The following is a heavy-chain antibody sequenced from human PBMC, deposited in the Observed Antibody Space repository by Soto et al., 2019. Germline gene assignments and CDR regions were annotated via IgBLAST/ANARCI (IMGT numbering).Heavy chain of an antibody. Sequence: DVQLLESGGGFVQPGGSLRLSCAASGFSFSSYAMVWVRQAPGKGLEWVAVISARGGSSYFADSVKGRFTLSRDNSKNVLSLEVNSLRAEDTAIYFCAKGSIEYSASVDNWGQGTLVVVSS. V-gene: IGHV3-23*01. D-gene: IGHD5-12*01. J-gene: IGHJ4*02. CDR3: AKGSIEYSASVDN. CDR1: GFSFSSYA. CDR2: ISARGGSS.